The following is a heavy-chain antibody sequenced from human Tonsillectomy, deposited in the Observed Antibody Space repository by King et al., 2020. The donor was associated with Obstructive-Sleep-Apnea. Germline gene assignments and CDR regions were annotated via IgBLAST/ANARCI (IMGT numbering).Heavy chain of an antibody. CDR1: GFSLSTSGMC. CDR2: IDWDDYK. D-gene: IGHD3-10*01. V-gene: IGHV2-70*01. CDR3: ARPTYYYGFGMDV. J-gene: IGHJ6*02. Sequence: TLKESGPALVKPTQTLTLTCTFSGFSLSTSGMCVSWIRQPPGKALEWLALIDWDDYKYYSTTLKTRLTNSKDTPKNQVVLTMTNMDPVDTATYYCARPTYYYGFGMDVWGQGTTVTVS.